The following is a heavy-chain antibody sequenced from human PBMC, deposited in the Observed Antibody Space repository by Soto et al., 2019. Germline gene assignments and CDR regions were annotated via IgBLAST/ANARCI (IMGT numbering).Heavy chain of an antibody. J-gene: IGHJ4*02. CDR1: GFTLSSYS. Sequence: EVQLVESGGGLVKPGGSLRLSCAASGFTLSSYSMNWVRQAPGKGLEWVSSISSSSSYIDYADSVKGRFTISRDNAKNSLYLQMNTLRAADTAVYYCARDWGGEGTFDYWGQGTLVTVSS. CDR3: ARDWGGEGTFDY. D-gene: IGHD3-16*01. CDR2: ISSSSSYI. V-gene: IGHV3-21*01.